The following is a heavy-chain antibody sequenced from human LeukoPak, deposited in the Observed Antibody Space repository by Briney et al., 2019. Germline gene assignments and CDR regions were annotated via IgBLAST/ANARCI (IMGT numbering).Heavy chain of an antibody. Sequence: PGGSLRLSCAASGFTFSSYSMNWVRQAPGKGLEWVSSISSSSSYIYYADSVKGRFTISRDNAKNSLYLQMNSLRAEDTAVYYCARSLYPGRRGYDFWSGYKPIYYFDYWGQGTLVTVSS. V-gene: IGHV3-21*01. J-gene: IGHJ4*02. CDR1: GFTFSSYS. CDR3: ARSLYPGRRGYDFWSGYKPIYYFDY. D-gene: IGHD3-3*01. CDR2: ISSSSSYI.